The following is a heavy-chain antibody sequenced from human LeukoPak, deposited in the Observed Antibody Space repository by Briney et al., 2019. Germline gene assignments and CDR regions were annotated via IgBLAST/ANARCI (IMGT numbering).Heavy chain of an antibody. V-gene: IGHV3-23*01. J-gene: IGHJ4*02. Sequence: GGSLRLSCAASGFTFSSYAMSWVRQAPGKGLERVSAISGSGGSTYYADSVKGRFTISRDNSKNTLYLQMNSLRAEDTAVYYCARAVAGAPFDYWGQGTLVTVSS. CDR2: ISGSGGST. D-gene: IGHD6-19*01. CDR3: ARAVAGAPFDY. CDR1: GFTFSSYA.